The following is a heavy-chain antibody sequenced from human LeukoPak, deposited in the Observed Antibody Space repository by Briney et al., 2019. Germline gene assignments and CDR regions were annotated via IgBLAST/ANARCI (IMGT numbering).Heavy chain of an antibody. J-gene: IGHJ5*02. CDR1: GGTFSSYA. CDR2: IIPIFGTA. CDR3: ARDGLYSGSYNWFDP. D-gene: IGHD1-26*01. V-gene: IGHV1-69*05. Sequence: SVEVSCKASGGTFSSYAISWVRQAPGQGLEWMGGIIPIFGTANYAQKFQGRVTITTDESTSTAYMELSSLRSEDTAVYYCARDGLYSGSYNWFDPWGQGTLVTVSS.